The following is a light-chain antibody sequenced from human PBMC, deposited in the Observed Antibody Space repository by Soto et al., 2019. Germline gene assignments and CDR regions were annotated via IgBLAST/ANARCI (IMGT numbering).Light chain of an antibody. J-gene: IGLJ2*01. CDR2: GNS. V-gene: IGLV1-40*01. CDR3: QSYDSSLSGQGV. CDR1: SSNIGAGYD. Sequence: QAVVTQPPSVSGAPGQRVTISCTGSSSNIGAGYDVHWYQQLPGTAPKLLIYGNSNRPSGVPDRFSGPKSGTSASLAITGLQAEDEADYYCQSYDSSLSGQGVFGGGTKLTVL.